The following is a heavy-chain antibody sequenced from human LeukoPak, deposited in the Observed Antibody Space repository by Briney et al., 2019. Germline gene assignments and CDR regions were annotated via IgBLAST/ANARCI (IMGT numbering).Heavy chain of an antibody. CDR1: GFTFDDYG. Sequence: LRCAASGFTFDDYGMRWARQAPGKALEWVSGINWNGGSTGYADSVKGRFTISRDNAKNSLYLQMNSLRDEDTALYYCARYYDSSGYVLDYWGQGTLVTVSS. CDR3: ARYYDSSGYVLDY. CDR2: INWNGGST. D-gene: IGHD3-22*01. J-gene: IGHJ4*02. V-gene: IGHV3-20*04.